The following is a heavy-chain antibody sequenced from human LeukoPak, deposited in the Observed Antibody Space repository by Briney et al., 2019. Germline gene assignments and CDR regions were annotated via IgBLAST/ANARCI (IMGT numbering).Heavy chain of an antibody. V-gene: IGHV1-69*13. CDR3: ARGRKTGTSPFGY. J-gene: IGHJ4*02. Sequence: SVKVSCKASGGTFSSYAISWVRQAPGQGLEWVGGIIPISGSANYAQKFQGRLTITADESTSTAYMELSSLRSEDTAVYYCARGRKTGTSPFGYWGQGTLVTVSS. CDR1: GGTFSSYA. D-gene: IGHD1-7*01. CDR2: IIPISGSA.